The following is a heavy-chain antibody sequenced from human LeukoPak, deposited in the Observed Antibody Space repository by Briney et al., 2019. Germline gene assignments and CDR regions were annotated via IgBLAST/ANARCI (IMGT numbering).Heavy chain of an antibody. CDR2: MSYDGFNK. CDR3: AKTKGYSYGYYFDY. V-gene: IGHV3-30*18. CDR1: GFTFSSYA. D-gene: IGHD5-18*01. J-gene: IGHJ4*02. Sequence: GRSLRLSCAASGFTFSSYAMHWVRQSLGKGLEWMAVMSYDGFNKYYADSVKGRFTISRDNSKNTLYLQMNSLRAEDTAVYYCAKTKGYSYGYYFDYWGQGTLVTVSS.